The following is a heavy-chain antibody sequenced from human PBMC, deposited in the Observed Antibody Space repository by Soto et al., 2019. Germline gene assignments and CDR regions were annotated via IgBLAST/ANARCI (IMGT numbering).Heavy chain of an antibody. Sequence: QVQLQESGPGLVKPSETLSLTCTVSGGSISSYYWSWIRQPPGKGLEWIGYIYYSGSTNYNPSLKSRVTISVDTSKNQFSLKLSSVTAADTAVYYCARMTGATKGFDPWGQGTLVTVSS. CDR1: GGSISSYY. V-gene: IGHV4-59*01. J-gene: IGHJ5*02. D-gene: IGHD1-26*01. CDR3: ARMTGATKGFDP. CDR2: IYYSGST.